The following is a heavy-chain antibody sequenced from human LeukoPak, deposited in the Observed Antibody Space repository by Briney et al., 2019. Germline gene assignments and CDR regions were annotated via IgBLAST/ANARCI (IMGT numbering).Heavy chain of an antibody. D-gene: IGHD6-19*01. J-gene: IGHJ4*02. CDR1: GFTFSSYT. Sequence: GGSLRLSCAASGFTFSSYTTHWIRQAPGKGLEWVSSISGSNSYIFYADSVKGRFTVSRDNAKDSLYLQMNSLRAEDTAVYYCVKDTVAGTPTYYFDYWGQGTLVTVSS. V-gene: IGHV3-21*01. CDR3: VKDTVAGTPTYYFDY. CDR2: ISGSNSYI.